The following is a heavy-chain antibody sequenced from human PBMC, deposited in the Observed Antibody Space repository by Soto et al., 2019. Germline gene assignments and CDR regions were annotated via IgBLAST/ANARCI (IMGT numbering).Heavy chain of an antibody. CDR1: GGTFNRYT. CDR2: IIPIFGTA. V-gene: IGHV1-69*01. CDR3: ALWGFRDGNNSKYNYSGMDV. D-gene: IGHD1-1*01. J-gene: IGHJ6*02. Sequence: VQLVQSGAEVKKPGSSVKLSCKASGGTFNRYTISWVRQAPGQGLEWMGGIIPIFGTANYAQKFQGRVAIIADESTSAAYMEVRSLRSEDTAVYYCALWGFRDGNNSKYNYSGMDVWGQGTTVTVSS.